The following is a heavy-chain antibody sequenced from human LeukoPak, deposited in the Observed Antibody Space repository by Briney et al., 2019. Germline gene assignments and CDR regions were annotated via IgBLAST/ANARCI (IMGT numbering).Heavy chain of an antibody. CDR3: ARHKMGSGRGYYFDY. CDR2: VYYIGTT. Sequence: PSETLSLTCAVSGASISNNKYFWAWIRRPPGTGLEWIGTVYYIGTTFYNPSLKSRLTLSVDTSKNQFSLKLGSVTAADTAVYYCARHKMGSGRGYYFDYWGQGTLVTVSS. D-gene: IGHD2-15*01. CDR1: GASISNNKYF. J-gene: IGHJ4*02. V-gene: IGHV4-39*01.